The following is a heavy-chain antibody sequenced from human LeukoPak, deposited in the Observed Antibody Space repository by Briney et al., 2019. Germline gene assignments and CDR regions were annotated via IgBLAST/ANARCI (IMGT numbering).Heavy chain of an antibody. V-gene: IGHV3-20*04. J-gene: IGHJ4*02. CDR2: IKWDGGRT. D-gene: IGHD3-10*01. Sequence: GGSLRLSCAASGFTFDDHGMSWVRQAPGKGLEWVSGIKWDGGRTGYADSVKGRFTISRDNAKNSVYLQMNSLRAEDTALYYCAKGHFGSGAYPDSWGQGTLVTVSS. CDR1: GFTFDDHG. CDR3: AKGHFGSGAYPDS.